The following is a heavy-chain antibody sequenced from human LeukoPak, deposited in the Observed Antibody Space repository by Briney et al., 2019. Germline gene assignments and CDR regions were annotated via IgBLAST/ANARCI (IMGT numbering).Heavy chain of an antibody. D-gene: IGHD5-12*01. V-gene: IGHV3-74*01. CDR1: GFTFINYW. Sequence: GGSLRLSCAASGFTFINYWMHWLRQAPGKGLVCVSRITSDGSGANYADSVKGRFTISRHNDEHTLYLQMNSLRAEDTAVYYCAKGRGYEAQHYYYYMDVWGKGTTVTISS. CDR3: AKGRGYEAQHYYYYMDV. J-gene: IGHJ6*03. CDR2: ITSDGSGA.